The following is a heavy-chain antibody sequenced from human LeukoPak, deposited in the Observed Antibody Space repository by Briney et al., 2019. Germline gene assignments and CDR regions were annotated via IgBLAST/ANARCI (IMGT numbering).Heavy chain of an antibody. CDR1: GGSISSGGYS. V-gene: IGHV4-31*11. J-gene: IGHJ4*02. CDR2: IYYSGST. Sequence: SETLSLTCAVSGGSISSGGYSWSWIRQPPGKGLEWIGYIYYSGSTYYNPSLKSRVTISVDTSKNQFSLKLSSVTAADTAVYYCARAPYGDAPFDYWGQGTLVTVSS. CDR3: ARAPYGDAPFDY. D-gene: IGHD4-17*01.